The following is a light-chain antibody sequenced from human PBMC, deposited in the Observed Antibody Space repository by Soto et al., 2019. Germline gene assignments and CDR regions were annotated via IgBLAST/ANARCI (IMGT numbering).Light chain of an antibody. CDR3: QQYGSSPGT. Sequence: EIVLTQSPGTLSSSPGERATLSCRASQTVTSNYLAWYQQKPGQAPRLLFFGASIRATGLPDRFSGGGSATDVTLTISRLEPEDFAVYYCQQYGSSPGTFGQGTKVEVK. V-gene: IGKV3-20*01. CDR2: GAS. CDR1: QTVTSNY. J-gene: IGKJ1*01.